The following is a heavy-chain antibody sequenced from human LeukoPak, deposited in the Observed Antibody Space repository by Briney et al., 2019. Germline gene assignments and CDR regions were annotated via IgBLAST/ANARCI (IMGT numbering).Heavy chain of an antibody. CDR2: INQDASEK. V-gene: IGHV3-7*01. CDR1: GFTFTNYW. Sequence: GGSLRLSCAASGFTFTNYWMSWVRQAPGKGLESVANINQDASEKQYVDSVKGRFTISRDNSKNTLYLQMNSLRAEDTAVYYCARALGVLPYFDYWGQGTLVTVSS. D-gene: IGHD5/OR15-5a*01. CDR3: ARALGVLPYFDY. J-gene: IGHJ4*02.